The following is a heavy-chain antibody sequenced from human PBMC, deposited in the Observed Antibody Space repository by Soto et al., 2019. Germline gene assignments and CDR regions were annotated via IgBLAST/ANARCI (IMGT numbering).Heavy chain of an antibody. Sequence: QVQLVESVGGVVQPGRSLRLSCAASGFPFSKYGMHWVRQAPGKGLEWVAIIWYDGSKKYYGDSVKGRFTISRDNSKDTLFLQMNSLRADDTAMYYCARLGGSGGDSIEHWGQGTLVTVSS. CDR1: GFPFSKYG. CDR3: ARLGGSGGDSIEH. CDR2: IWYDGSKK. J-gene: IGHJ4*02. D-gene: IGHD3-10*01. V-gene: IGHV3-33*01.